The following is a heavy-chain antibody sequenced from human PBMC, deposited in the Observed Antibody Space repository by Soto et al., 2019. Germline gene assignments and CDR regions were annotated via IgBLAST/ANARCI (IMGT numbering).Heavy chain of an antibody. Sequence: PGESLKISCKGSGYSFTSYWIGWVRQMPCKCLEWMGIIYPGDSDTRYSPSFQGQVTISADKSISTAYLQWSSLKASDTAMYYCARLNIQRYYYYGMDVWGQGTTVTVSS. CDR1: GYSFTSYW. D-gene: IGHD6-25*01. J-gene: IGHJ6*02. V-gene: IGHV5-51*01. CDR3: ARLNIQRYYYYGMDV. CDR2: IYPGDSDT.